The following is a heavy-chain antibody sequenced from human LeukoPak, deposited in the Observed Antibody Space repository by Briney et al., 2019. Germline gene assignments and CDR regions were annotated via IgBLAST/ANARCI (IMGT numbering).Heavy chain of an antibody. J-gene: IGHJ4*02. V-gene: IGHV3-7*05. CDR3: TRVLAYATTWAYFDS. D-gene: IGHD2-8*01. CDR2: IKRDGIEK. CDR1: GFTFSNHW. Sequence: PGGSLRLSCVGSGFTFSNHWKTWVRQAPGKGLECVANIKRDGIEKYYVESVKGRFTVSRDNAKNSLYLQMNDLRAEDTAIYYCTRVLAYATTWAYFDSWGQGTLVTVSS.